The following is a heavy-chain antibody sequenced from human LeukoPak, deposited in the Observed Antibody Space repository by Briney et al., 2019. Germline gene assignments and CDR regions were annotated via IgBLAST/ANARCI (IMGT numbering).Heavy chain of an antibody. J-gene: IGHJ4*02. V-gene: IGHV3-23*01. CDR3: AKDPTLDTAMVGEYYFDY. Sequence: GGSLRLSCAASGFTLSSYAMSWVRQAPGKGLEWVSAISGSGGSTYYADSVKGRFTISRDNSKNTLYLQMNSLRAEDTAVYYCAKDPTLDTAMVGEYYFDYWGQGTLVTVSS. D-gene: IGHD5-18*01. CDR1: GFTLSSYA. CDR2: ISGSGGST.